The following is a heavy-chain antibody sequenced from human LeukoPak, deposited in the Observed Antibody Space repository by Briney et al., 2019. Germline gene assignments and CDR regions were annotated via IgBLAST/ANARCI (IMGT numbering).Heavy chain of an antibody. CDR2: FDPEDGET. Sequence: GASVKVSCKVSGYTLTELSMHWVRQAPGKGLEWMGGFDPEDGETIYAQKFQGRVTMTEDTFTDTAYMELSSLRSEDTAVYYCATYAGTMVRGVIERNAFDIWGQGTMVTVSS. V-gene: IGHV1-24*01. CDR1: GYTLTELS. CDR3: ATYAGTMVRGVIERNAFDI. J-gene: IGHJ3*02. D-gene: IGHD3-10*01.